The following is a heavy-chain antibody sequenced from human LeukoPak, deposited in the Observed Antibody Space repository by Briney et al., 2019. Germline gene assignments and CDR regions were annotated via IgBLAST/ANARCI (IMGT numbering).Heavy chain of an antibody. Sequence: SETLSLTCSVSGASISNYYWSWIRQPPGKGLEWIGYIDNSGSTNYSPSLKSRVTMSIDTSKNQFSLNLSSVTAADTALYYCARHGGGYSFDHWGQGTLVTVSS. CDR2: IDNSGST. J-gene: IGHJ4*02. V-gene: IGHV4-59*08. D-gene: IGHD5-24*01. CDR3: ARHGGGYSFDH. CDR1: GASISNYY.